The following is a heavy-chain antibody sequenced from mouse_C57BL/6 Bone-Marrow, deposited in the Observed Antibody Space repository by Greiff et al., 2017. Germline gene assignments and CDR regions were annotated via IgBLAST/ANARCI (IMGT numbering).Heavy chain of an antibody. CDR2: INPYNGGT. CDR1: GYTFTDYY. Sequence: VQLKESGPVLVKPGASVKMSCKASGYTFTDYYMNWVKQSHGKSLEWIGVINPYNGGTSYNQKFKGKDTLTVDKSSSTAYMELNSLTSEDSAVYYCAKGCFDYWGQGTTLTVSS. V-gene: IGHV1-19*01. J-gene: IGHJ2*01. CDR3: AKGCFDY.